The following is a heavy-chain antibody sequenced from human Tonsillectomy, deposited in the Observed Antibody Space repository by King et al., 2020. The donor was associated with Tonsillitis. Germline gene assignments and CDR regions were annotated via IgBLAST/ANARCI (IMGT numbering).Heavy chain of an antibody. CDR1: GFTFSSYG. Sequence: QLVQSGGGVVQPGRSLRLSCAASGFTFSSYGMHWVRQAPGKGLEWVAVISYDGSNKYYADSVKGRFTISRDNSKNTLYLQMNSLRAEDTAVYYCAKDREITFGGVIVSPPAYWGQGTLVTVSS. CDR2: ISYDGSNK. CDR3: AKDREITFGGVIVSPPAY. D-gene: IGHD3-16*02. J-gene: IGHJ4*02. V-gene: IGHV3-30*18.